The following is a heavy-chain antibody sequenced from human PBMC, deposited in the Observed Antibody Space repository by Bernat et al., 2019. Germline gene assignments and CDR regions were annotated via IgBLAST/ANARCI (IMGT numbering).Heavy chain of an antibody. D-gene: IGHD3-16*01. CDR1: GFTLSNYA. V-gene: IGHV3-30*04. J-gene: IGHJ4*02. CDR2: ISYDESSK. CDR3: AKDSTTGWGKYFFDY. Sequence: QVQLVESGGGVVQPGTSLRLSCAASGFTLSNYAMHWVRQAPGKGLEWVAVISYDESSKYHADSVKGRFTISRDNSKNTLYLQMNSLTTEDTAVYYCAKDSTTGWGKYFFDYWGQGTLVTVSS.